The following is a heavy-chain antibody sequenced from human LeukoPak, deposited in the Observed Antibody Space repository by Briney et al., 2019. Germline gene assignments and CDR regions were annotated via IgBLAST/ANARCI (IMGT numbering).Heavy chain of an antibody. CDR3: ARRKESYCSSTGCYKSSGLNWYFDL. D-gene: IGHD2-2*02. CDR1: GGSISSYY. J-gene: IGHJ2*01. Sequence: SETLSLTCTVSGGSISSYYWSWIRQPPGKGLEWIGYIYTSGSTNYNPSLKSRVTISVDTSKNQFSLKLSSVTAADTAVYYCARRKESYCSSTGCYKSSGLNWYFDLWGCGTLVTVSS. CDR2: IYTSGST. V-gene: IGHV4-4*09.